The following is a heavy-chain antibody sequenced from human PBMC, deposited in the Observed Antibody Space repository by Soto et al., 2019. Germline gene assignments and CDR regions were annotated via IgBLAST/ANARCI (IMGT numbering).Heavy chain of an antibody. CDR2: ISSSSSYI. V-gene: IGHV3-21*01. D-gene: IGHD3-10*01. CDR3: AMDTGIGEQPYPDWCDP. Sequence: GGSLRLSCAASGFTFSSYCMNWVRQAPGKGLEWVSSISSSSSYIYYADSVKGRFTISRDNAKNSLYLQMNSLRAEDTAVYYCAMDTGIGEQPYPDWCDPWGQGTLVTVSS. CDR1: GFTFSSYC. J-gene: IGHJ5*02.